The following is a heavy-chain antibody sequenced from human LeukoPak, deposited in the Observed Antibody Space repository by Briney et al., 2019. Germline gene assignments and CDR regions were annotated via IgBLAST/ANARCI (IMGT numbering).Heavy chain of an antibody. CDR2: IYYSGST. D-gene: IGHD3-16*02. Sequence: SQTLSLTCTVSGGSISSGDYYWSWIRQPPGKGLEWIGCIYYSGSTYYNPSLKSRVTISVDTSKNQFSLKLSSVTAADTAVYYCARALGLRLGELSLFDYWGQGTLVTVSS. CDR3: ARALGLRLGELSLFDY. V-gene: IGHV4-30-4*01. J-gene: IGHJ4*02. CDR1: GGSISSGDYY.